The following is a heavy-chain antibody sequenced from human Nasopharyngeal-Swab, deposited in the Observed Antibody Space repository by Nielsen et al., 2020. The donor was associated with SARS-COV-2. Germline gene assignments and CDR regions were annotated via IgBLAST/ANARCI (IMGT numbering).Heavy chain of an antibody. Sequence: ESLKISCTVSGGSISSSSYYWGWIRQPPGKGLEWIGSIYYSGSTYYNPSLKSRVTISVDTSKNQFSLKLSSVTAADTAVYYCARHETSNWFDPWGQGTLVTVSS. CDR3: ARHETSNWFDP. J-gene: IGHJ5*02. V-gene: IGHV4-39*01. CDR2: IYYSGST. CDR1: GGSISSSSYY.